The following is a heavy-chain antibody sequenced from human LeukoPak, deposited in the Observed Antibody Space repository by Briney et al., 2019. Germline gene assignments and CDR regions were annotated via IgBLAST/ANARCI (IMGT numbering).Heavy chain of an antibody. D-gene: IGHD3-9*01. CDR3: VRDRHDILTGYPRPYYFDY. Sequence: ASVKVSCKASGGTFSSYAISWVRQAPGQGLEWMGGIIPIFGTPNYAQKFQDRVTITADESSSTAYMELSSLRSEDTAVYYCVRDRHDILTGYPRPYYFDYWGQGTLVTVSS. J-gene: IGHJ4*02. CDR1: GGTFSSYA. CDR2: IIPIFGTP. V-gene: IGHV1-69*13.